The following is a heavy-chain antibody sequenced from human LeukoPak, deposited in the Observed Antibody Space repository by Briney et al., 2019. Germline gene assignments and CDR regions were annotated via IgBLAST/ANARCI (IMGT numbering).Heavy chain of an antibody. CDR3: AKQLGYCSDGSCYFPY. Sequence: GGSLRLSCAASGFTFSSYAMSWVRQAPGKGLEWVSAISNNGGYTYYADSVQGRFTISRDNSKSTLCLQMNSLRAEDTAVYYCAKQLGYCSDGSCYFPYWGQGTLVTVPS. D-gene: IGHD2-15*01. CDR1: GFTFSSYA. J-gene: IGHJ4*02. V-gene: IGHV3-23*01. CDR2: ISNNGGYT.